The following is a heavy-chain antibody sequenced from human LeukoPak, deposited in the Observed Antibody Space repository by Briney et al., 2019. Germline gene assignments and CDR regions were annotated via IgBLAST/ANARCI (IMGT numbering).Heavy chain of an antibody. CDR3: ARPYSSGWYTGDAFDI. D-gene: IGHD6-19*01. V-gene: IGHV1-3*01. J-gene: IGHJ3*02. CDR2: INAGNDNT. Sequence: ASVKVSCKASGYTFTSYAMHWVRQAPGQRLEWMGWINAGNDNTKYSQKFQGRVTITRDTSASTAYMELSSLRSEDTAVYYCARPYSSGWYTGDAFDIWGQGTMVTVSS. CDR1: GYTFTSYA.